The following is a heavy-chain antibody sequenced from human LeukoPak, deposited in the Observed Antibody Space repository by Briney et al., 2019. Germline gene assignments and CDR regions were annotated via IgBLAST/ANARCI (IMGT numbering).Heavy chain of an antibody. D-gene: IGHD3-22*01. V-gene: IGHV4-31*03. J-gene: IGHJ6*02. CDR2: IYNSGST. CDR3: ARAYDTRGTYGMDV. CDR1: GGSISSGDYS. Sequence: PSETLSLTCIVSGGSISSGDYSWSWIRQHPGKGLEWIGYIYNSGSTYYNPSLERRINISVDTSKNQFSLKLSSVTAADTAVYYCARAYDTRGTYGMDVWGQGTTVTVSS.